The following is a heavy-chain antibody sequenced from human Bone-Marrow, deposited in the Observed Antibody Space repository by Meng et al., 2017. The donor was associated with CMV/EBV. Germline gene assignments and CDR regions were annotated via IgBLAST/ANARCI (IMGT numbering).Heavy chain of an antibody. CDR1: GYTFTSYG. V-gene: IGHV1-69*10. CDR3: ARGGEEVRFLEWLPNYYYYGMDV. Sequence: SVKVSCKASGYTFTSYGISWVRQAPGQGLEWMGGIIPILGIANYAQKFQGRVTITADKSTSTAYMELSSLRSEDTAVYYCARGGEEVRFLEWLPNYYYYGMDVWGQGTTVTVSS. CDR2: IIPILGIA. J-gene: IGHJ6*02. D-gene: IGHD3-3*01.